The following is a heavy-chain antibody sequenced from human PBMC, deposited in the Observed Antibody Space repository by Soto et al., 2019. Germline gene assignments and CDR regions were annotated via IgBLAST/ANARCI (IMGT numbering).Heavy chain of an antibody. D-gene: IGHD5-18*01. Sequence: PGGSLRLSCAASGFTFSSYSMNWVRQAPGKGLEWVSSISSSSSYIYYADSVKGRFTISRDNAKNSLYLQMNSLRAEDTAVYYCATDRYRYGHFNWFDTWGQGTLVTVSS. CDR3: ATDRYRYGHFNWFDT. V-gene: IGHV3-21*01. CDR2: ISSSSSYI. J-gene: IGHJ5*02. CDR1: GFTFSSYS.